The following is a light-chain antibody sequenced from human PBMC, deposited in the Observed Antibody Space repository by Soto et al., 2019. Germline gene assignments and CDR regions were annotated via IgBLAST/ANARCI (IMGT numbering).Light chain of an antibody. CDR1: QSVSSNY. Sequence: EIVLTQSPGTLSFSPGERATLSCRASQSVSSNYLAWYQQKPGQAPRLLIYCASSRATGIPDRFSASGSGTDFTLTISGLQPEDFAVYYCQQYDSSSITFGQGTRLEIK. J-gene: IGKJ5*01. V-gene: IGKV3-20*01. CDR3: QQYDSSSIT. CDR2: CAS.